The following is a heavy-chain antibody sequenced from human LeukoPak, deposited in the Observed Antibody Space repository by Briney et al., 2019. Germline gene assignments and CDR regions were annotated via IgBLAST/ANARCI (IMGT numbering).Heavy chain of an antibody. V-gene: IGHV1-24*01. Sequence: ASVKVSCKVSGYTLTELSMHWVRQAPGKGLEWMGGFDPEDGETIYAQKFQGRVTMTEDTSTDTAYMELSSLRSEDTAVYYCATTPAPPSTYYYYMDVWGKGTTVTVSS. J-gene: IGHJ6*03. CDR2: FDPEDGET. CDR3: ATTPAPPSTYYYYMDV. CDR1: GYTLTELS. D-gene: IGHD1-1*01.